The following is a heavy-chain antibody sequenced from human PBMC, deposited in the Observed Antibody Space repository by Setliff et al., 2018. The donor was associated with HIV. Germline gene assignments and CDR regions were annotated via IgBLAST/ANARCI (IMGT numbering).Heavy chain of an antibody. CDR3: ARDRQVVVVAATGYYYYYMDV. J-gene: IGHJ6*03. V-gene: IGHV1-46*01. D-gene: IGHD2-15*01. CDR1: GYTFTSYY. Sequence: GASVKVSCKASGYTFTSYYMHWVRQAPGQGLEWMGIINPSGGSTSYAQKFQGRVTMTRDTSTSTVYMELSSLRSEDTAVYYCARDRQVVVVAATGYYYYYMDVWGKGTTVTVSS. CDR2: INPSGGST.